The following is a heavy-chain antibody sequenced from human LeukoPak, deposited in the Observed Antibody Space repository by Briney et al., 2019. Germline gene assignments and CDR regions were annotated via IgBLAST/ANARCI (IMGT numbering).Heavy chain of an antibody. D-gene: IGHD1/OR15-1a*01. J-gene: IGHJ6*03. Sequence: PGGSLRLSCAASGFTFSTYAMSWVRQAPGKGLEWVSTISGSGANTYYADSVRGRFTISRDNSKNTLYLQMNSLRAEDTAVYYCARDKRSVFSHNNRNYYYYMDVWGKGTTVTVSS. V-gene: IGHV3-23*01. CDR2: ISGSGANT. CDR1: GFTFSTYA. CDR3: ARDKRSVFSHNNRNYYYYMDV.